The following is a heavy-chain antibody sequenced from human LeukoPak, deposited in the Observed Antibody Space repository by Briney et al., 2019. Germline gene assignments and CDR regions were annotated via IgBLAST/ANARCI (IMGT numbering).Heavy chain of an antibody. CDR3: AKEGRYYYYYYMDV. CDR2: ISYDGSNK. J-gene: IGHJ6*03. Sequence: GRSLRPSCAASGFTFSSYAMHWVRQAPGKGLEWVAVISYDGSNKYYAHSVKGRFTISRDNSKNTLYMQMNSLRAEDTAVYYCAKEGRYYYYYYMDVWGKGTTVTVSS. D-gene: IGHD1-26*01. CDR1: GFTFSSYA. V-gene: IGHV3-30*07.